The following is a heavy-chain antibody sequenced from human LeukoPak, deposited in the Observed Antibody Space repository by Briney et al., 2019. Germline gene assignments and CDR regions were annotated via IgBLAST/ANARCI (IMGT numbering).Heavy chain of an antibody. CDR1: GFTFSSYA. V-gene: IGHV3-23*01. J-gene: IGHJ6*03. CDR3: AKGRGHCIDGVCHNYYYMDV. Sequence: GGSLRLSCVASGFTFSSYAVTWVRQAPGKGLEWVSSISGSGGRTDYADSVKGWFTISRDNSKNTLYLQMNSLGADDTAVYYCAKGRGHCIDGVCHNYYYMDVWGKGTTVTVS. CDR2: ISGSGGRT. D-gene: IGHD2-8*01.